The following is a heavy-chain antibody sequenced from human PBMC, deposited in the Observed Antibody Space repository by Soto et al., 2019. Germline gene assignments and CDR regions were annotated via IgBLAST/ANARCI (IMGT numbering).Heavy chain of an antibody. CDR3: ARAASSYCDILTGPRPAYYFDY. J-gene: IGHJ4*02. CDR1: GFTFSSYG. Sequence: LSLTCAASGFTFSSYGMHWVRQAPGKGLEWVAVIWYDGSNKYYADSVKGRFTISRDNSKNTLYLQMNSLRAEDTAVYNCARAASSYCDILTGPRPAYYFDYWGQGTLVTVSS. D-gene: IGHD3-9*01. V-gene: IGHV3-33*01. CDR2: IWYDGSNK.